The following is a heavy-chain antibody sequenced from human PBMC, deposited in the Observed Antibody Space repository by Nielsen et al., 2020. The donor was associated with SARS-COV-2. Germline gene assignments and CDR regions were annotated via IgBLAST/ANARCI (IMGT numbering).Heavy chain of an antibody. D-gene: IGHD6-19*01. CDR3: THAVAGYYYYYGMDV. CDR2: IRSKANSYAT. V-gene: IGHV3-73*01. J-gene: IGHJ6*02. Sequence: GESLKISCAASGFTFSGSSMHWVRQASGKGLEWVVRIRSKANSYATAYAASVKGRFTIPRDDSKNTAYLQMNSLKTEDTAVYYCTHAVAGYYYYYGMDVWGQGTTVTVSS. CDR1: GFTFSGSS.